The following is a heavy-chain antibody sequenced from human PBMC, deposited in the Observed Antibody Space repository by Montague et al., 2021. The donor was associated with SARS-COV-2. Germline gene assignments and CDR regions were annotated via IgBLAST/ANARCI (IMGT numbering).Heavy chain of an antibody. V-gene: IGHV4-59*13. CDR3: ASSKGAYNWIDT. Sequence: SETLSLTCNFPTGSISTYYWSWIRQTPGKGLEWLGYIYYDGSATYNPSLSSRVTMSVDTSKTQFPLRLTSVTAADTAVYYCASSKGAYNWIDTWGQGSLVTVSS. CDR2: IYYDGSA. D-gene: IGHD3-16*01. CDR1: TGSISTYY. J-gene: IGHJ5*02.